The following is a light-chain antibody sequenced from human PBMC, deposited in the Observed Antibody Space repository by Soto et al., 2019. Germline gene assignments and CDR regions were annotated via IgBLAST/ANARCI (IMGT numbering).Light chain of an antibody. Sequence: QSALTQPPSASGSPGQSVTISCTGTSSDVVGYNSVSWYHQHPGKATKLIIYGVNKRPSGVPDRFAGSKSANTASLTVSGLQADDEAYYYCSSYAGSNNLVFGGGTQLTVL. V-gene: IGLV2-8*01. CDR1: SSDVVGYNS. CDR3: SSYAGSNNLV. J-gene: IGLJ3*02. CDR2: GVN.